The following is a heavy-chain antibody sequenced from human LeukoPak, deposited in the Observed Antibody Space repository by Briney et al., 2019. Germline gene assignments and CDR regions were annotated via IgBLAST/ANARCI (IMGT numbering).Heavy chain of an antibody. CDR2: ISAYNGNT. CDR3: ARVGLRYFDWLDFGQSDAFDI. V-gene: IGHV1-18*01. CDR1: GGRFKSYG. J-gene: IGHJ3*02. D-gene: IGHD3-9*01. Sequence: ASVKVSCKTIGGRFKSYGFSWVRQAPGQGLEWMGWISAYNGNTNYAQKLQGRVTMTTDTSTSTAYMELRSLRSDDTAVYYCARVGLRYFDWLDFGQSDAFDIWGQGTMVTVSS.